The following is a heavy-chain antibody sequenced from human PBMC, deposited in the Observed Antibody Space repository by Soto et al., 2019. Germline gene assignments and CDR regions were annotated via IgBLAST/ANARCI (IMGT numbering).Heavy chain of an antibody. CDR3: ARDRVDNRGLVWY. CDR1: GFTFSSYS. V-gene: IGHV3-48*01. J-gene: IGHJ4*02. CDR2: ISSSSSTI. D-gene: IGHD1-20*01. Sequence: EVQLVESGGGLVQPGGSLRLSCAASGFTFSSYSMNWVRQAPGKGLEWVSYISSSSSTIYYADSVKGRFTISRDNAKNSLYLQMNSLRAEDTAVYYCARDRVDNRGLVWYWGQGTLVTVSS.